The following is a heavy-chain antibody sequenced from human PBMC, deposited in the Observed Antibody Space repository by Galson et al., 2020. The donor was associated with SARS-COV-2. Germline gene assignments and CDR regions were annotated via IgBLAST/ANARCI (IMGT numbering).Heavy chain of an antibody. Sequence: QAGGSLRLSCAASGFTFSSYAIHWVRQGPGKGLEWVAVVSYDGSNKFYADSVKGRFTISRDNSKNTLYLQMNSLRAEDTAVYYCAREEGLFGSGWLVDYWGQGTLVTVSS. CDR2: VSYDGSNK. D-gene: IGHD6-19*01. V-gene: IGHV3-30*04. J-gene: IGHJ4*02. CDR1: GFTFSSYA. CDR3: AREEGLFGSGWLVDY.